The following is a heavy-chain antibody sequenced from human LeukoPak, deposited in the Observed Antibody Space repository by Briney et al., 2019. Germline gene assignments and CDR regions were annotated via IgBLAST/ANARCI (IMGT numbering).Heavy chain of an antibody. V-gene: IGHV1-2*02. CDR1: GYTFTGYY. CDR2: INPNSGGT. J-gene: IGHJ6*02. Sequence: ASVTVSCKASGYTFTGYYMHWVRQAPGQGLEWMGWINPNSGGTNYAQKFQGRVTMTRDTSISTAYMELSRLRSDDTAVYYCATRDLRPRAGDTYYYDSSGYPAEEYGMDVWGQGTTVTVSS. CDR3: ATRDLRPRAGDTYYYDSSGYPAEEYGMDV. D-gene: IGHD3-22*01.